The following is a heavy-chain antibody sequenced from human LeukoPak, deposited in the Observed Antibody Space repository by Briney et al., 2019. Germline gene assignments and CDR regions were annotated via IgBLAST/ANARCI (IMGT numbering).Heavy chain of an antibody. CDR2: AGTATDT. V-gene: IGHV3-23*01. Sequence: GGSLRLSCAASGFTFSNFAMSWFRQAPGRGLEWVSAAGTATDTSYADSVKGRFTISRDNSKNTLYLQTNSLGAEDTAVYYCAKEGSRRRFDFDSWGRGTLVTVSS. CDR3: AKEGSRRRFDFDS. CDR1: GFTFSNFA. J-gene: IGHJ4*02. D-gene: IGHD3-16*01.